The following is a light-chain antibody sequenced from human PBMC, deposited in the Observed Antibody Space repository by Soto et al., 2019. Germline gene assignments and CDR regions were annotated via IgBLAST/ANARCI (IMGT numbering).Light chain of an antibody. V-gene: IGLV2-23*01. CDR2: EGS. CDR3: CSYAGSSTYV. J-gene: IGLJ1*01. Sequence: LTQPAYVSGSPGQSITISCTGSSSDVGTYNLVSWYQHHPGKAPKLMIYEGSKRPSGVSNRFSGSKSGNTASLTISGLQAEDEADYYCCSYAGSSTYVFGTGTKVTVL. CDR1: SSDVGTYNL.